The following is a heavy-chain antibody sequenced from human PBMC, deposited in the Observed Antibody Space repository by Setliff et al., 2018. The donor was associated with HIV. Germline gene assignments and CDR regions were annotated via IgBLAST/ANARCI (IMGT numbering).Heavy chain of an antibody. J-gene: IGHJ4*02. CDR1: GGSISSYY. V-gene: IGHV4-59*05. D-gene: IGHD6-19*01. CDR3: ATGSGWPLLGY. CDR2: IYYNGNT. Sequence: SETLSLTCTVSGGSISSYYWSWIRQPPGKGLEWIGSIYYNGNTYYNPSLESRVTISVDTSTNQFSVWLRSVTAADTAVYFCATGSGWPLLGYWGQGTLVTVSS.